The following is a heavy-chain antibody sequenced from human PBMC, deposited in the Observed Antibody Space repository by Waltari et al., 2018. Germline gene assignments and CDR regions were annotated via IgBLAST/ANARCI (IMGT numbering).Heavy chain of an antibody. CDR3: AAGSGSYMIEYYYMDV. Sequence: QVQLVQSGAEVKKPGSSVKVSCKASGGTFSSYAISWVRQAPGHGLEWMGGDIPILGTANDGQKFQGRVTSTSDESTSTAYMELSSLRSEDTAVYYCAAGSGSYMIEYYYMDVWGKGTTVTISS. D-gene: IGHD3-10*01. V-gene: IGHV1-69*05. CDR2: DIPILGTA. J-gene: IGHJ6*03. CDR1: GGTFSSYA.